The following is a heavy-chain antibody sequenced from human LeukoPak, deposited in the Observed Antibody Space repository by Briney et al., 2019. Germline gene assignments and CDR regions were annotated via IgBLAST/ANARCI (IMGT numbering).Heavy chain of an antibody. V-gene: IGHV1-8*01. J-gene: IGHJ6*02. CDR1: GYTFTSYD. CDR2: MNPNSGNT. D-gene: IGHD6-19*01. CDR3: ARAYSSGWYNYYHGMDV. Sequence: ASVKVSCKASGYTFTSYDINWVRQATGQGLEWMGWMNPNSGNTGYAQKFQGRVTMTRNTSISTAYMELSSLRSEDTAVYYCARAYSSGWYNYYHGMDVWGQGTTVTVSS.